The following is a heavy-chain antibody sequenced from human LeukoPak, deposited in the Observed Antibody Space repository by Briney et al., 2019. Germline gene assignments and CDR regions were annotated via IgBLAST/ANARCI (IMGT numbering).Heavy chain of an antibody. Sequence: GGSLRLSCAASGFTFSSYSMNWVRQAPGKGLEWVSSISSSSSYIYCADSVKGRFTICRDNAKNSLYLQMNSLRAEDTAVYYCARDASYGDYDSNDAFDIWGQGTMVTVSS. CDR1: GFTFSSYS. CDR3: ARDASYGDYDSNDAFDI. D-gene: IGHD4-17*01. CDR2: ISSSSSYI. J-gene: IGHJ3*02. V-gene: IGHV3-21*01.